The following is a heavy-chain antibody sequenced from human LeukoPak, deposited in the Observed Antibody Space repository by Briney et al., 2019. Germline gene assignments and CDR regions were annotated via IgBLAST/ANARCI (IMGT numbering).Heavy chain of an antibody. CDR1: GFTFSSYA. Sequence: GGSLRLSCAASGFTFSSYAMHWVRQAPGKGLEWVAVISYDGSNKYYADSVKGRFTISRDNSKNTLYLQMNSLRAEDTAVYYCARGSGSHGRDWFDPWGQGTLVTVSS. CDR2: ISYDGSNK. D-gene: IGHD1-26*01. CDR3: ARGSGSHGRDWFDP. V-gene: IGHV3-30-3*01. J-gene: IGHJ5*02.